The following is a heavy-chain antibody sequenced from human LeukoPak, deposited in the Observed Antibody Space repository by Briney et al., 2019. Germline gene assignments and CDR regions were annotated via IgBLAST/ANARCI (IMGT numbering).Heavy chain of an antibody. D-gene: IGHD3-10*01. Sequence: PSETLSLTCAVSGGSISSSSNWWNWVRQPPGKGLEWIGETYQSGDTNYNPSLKSRVTISIDKSKTQFSLKLSSVTAADTAVYYCARAGYYGSGSSRYGMDVWGQGTTVTVSS. CDR3: ARAGYYGSGSSRYGMDV. J-gene: IGHJ6*02. CDR1: GGSISSSSNW. CDR2: TYQSGDT. V-gene: IGHV4-4*02.